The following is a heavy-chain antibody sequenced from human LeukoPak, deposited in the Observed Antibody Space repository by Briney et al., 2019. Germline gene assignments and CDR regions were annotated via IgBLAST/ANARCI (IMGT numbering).Heavy chain of an antibody. CDR1: GFTFSSYW. CDR2: INSDGSST. D-gene: IGHD1-14*01. Sequence: PGGSLRLSCAASGFTFSSYWMHWVRQAPGKGLVRVSRINSDGSSTSYADSVKGRFTISRDNAKNTLYLQMNSLRAEDTAVYYCATGQGHGIDVWGQGTTVTVSS. V-gene: IGHV3-74*01. J-gene: IGHJ6*02. CDR3: ATGQGHGIDV.